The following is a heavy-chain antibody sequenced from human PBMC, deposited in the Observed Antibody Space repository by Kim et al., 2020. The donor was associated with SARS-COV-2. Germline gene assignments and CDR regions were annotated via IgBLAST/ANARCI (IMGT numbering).Heavy chain of an antibody. V-gene: IGHV4-4*08. Sequence: SLTSRVTISVDTSKHQFSLKLSAVTAADTAVYYCARECSGDSCYANWFDPWGQGTLVTVSS. J-gene: IGHJ5*02. CDR3: ARECSGDSCYANWFDP. D-gene: IGHD2-15*01.